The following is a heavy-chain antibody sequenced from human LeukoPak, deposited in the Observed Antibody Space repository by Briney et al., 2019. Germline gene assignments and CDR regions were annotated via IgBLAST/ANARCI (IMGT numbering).Heavy chain of an antibody. V-gene: IGHV1-18*01. CDR1: GYTFTSYG. D-gene: IGHD2-21*02. CDR3: AREGEAIVVVTAHYYYYGMDV. CDR2: ISAYNGNT. Sequence: ASVKVSCKASGYTFTSYGISWVRQAPGQGLEWMGWISAYNGNTNYAQKLQGRVTMTTDTSTSTAYMELRSLRSDDTAVYYCAREGEAIVVVTAHYYYYGMDVWGQGTTVTVSS. J-gene: IGHJ6*02.